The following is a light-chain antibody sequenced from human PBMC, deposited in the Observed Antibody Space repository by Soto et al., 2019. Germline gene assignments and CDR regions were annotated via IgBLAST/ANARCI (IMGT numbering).Light chain of an antibody. J-gene: IGLJ2*01. CDR1: TGAVTGDFF. V-gene: IGLV7-43*01. Sequence: QAVVTQEPSLTVSPGGTVTLTCASSTGAVTGDFFPNWFQQKPGQAPRALIYSTCEKHSWTPARFSGSLLGGRAALTLSGVQPEDEAEYYCLLYYGGSLVFGGGTKLTVL. CDR3: LLYYGGSLV. CDR2: STC.